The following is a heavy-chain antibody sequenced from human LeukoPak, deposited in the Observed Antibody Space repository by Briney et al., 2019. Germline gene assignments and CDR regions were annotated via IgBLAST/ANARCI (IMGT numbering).Heavy chain of an antibody. D-gene: IGHD6-13*01. V-gene: IGHV3-23*01. J-gene: IGHJ5*02. CDR2: ISGSGSST. Sequence: SGGSLRLSCAASGFTFSSYAMSWVRQAPGKGLEWVSAISGSGSSTYYADSVKGRFTISRDNSKNTLYLQMNSLRADDTAVYDCAKVESGYSSSGYPFDPWGQGTLVTVSS. CDR1: GFTFSSYA. CDR3: AKVESGYSSSGYPFDP.